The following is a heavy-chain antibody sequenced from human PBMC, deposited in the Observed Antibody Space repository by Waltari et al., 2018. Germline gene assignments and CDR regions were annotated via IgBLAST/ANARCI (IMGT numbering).Heavy chain of an antibody. CDR3: ARGVVFSIAAAGKGNVDY. CDR1: GGSIRRSSYY. D-gene: IGHD6-13*01. Sequence: QLHLQASGPGLVKPSEPLSLTCTVSGGSIRRSSYYWGWIRKPPGQGLEWIGSIDYSGSTDYNPSLKSRVTISVDTSKNQFSLKLSSVTAADTAVYYCARGVVFSIAAAGKGNVDYWGQGTLVTVSS. CDR2: IDYSGST. V-gene: IGHV4-39*07. J-gene: IGHJ4*02.